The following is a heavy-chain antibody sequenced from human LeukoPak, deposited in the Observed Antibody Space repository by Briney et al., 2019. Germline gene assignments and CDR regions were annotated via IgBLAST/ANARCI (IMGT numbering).Heavy chain of an antibody. CDR1: GFTFSSYG. V-gene: IGHV3-21*06. CDR3: AKDPWGSRVY. CDR2: ISSSSNDI. Sequence: PGGSLRLSCAASGFTFSSYGMNWVRQAPGKGLEWVASISSSSNDIYYADSLKGRFTISRDNAKNALYLQINSLRVEDTAVYYCAKDPWGSRVYWGQGTLVTVSS. D-gene: IGHD7-27*01. J-gene: IGHJ4*02.